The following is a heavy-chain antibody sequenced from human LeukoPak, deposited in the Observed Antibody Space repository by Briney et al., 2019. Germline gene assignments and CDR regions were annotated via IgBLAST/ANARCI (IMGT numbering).Heavy chain of an antibody. D-gene: IGHD2-8*01. V-gene: IGHV4-34*01. CDR1: GGAFSGYY. CDR3: ARLCTNGVCYMGDN. Sequence: SETLSLTCAVYGGAFSGYYWSWIRQPPGKGLEWIGEINHSGSTNYNPSLKSRVTISVDTSKNQFSLKLSSVTAADTAVYYCARLCTNGVCYMGDNWGQGTLVTVSS. J-gene: IGHJ4*02. CDR2: INHSGST.